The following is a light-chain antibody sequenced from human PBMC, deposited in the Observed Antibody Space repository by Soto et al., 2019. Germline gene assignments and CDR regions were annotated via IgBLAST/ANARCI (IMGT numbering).Light chain of an antibody. Sequence: LTQPHSVSESPGKTVTISCTRRSGSIASNYVQWYQQRPGSAPTTVIYEDNQRPSGVPDRFSGSIDSSSNSASLTISGLKTEDEADYYCQSYDSSNVVFGGGTKLTVL. V-gene: IGLV6-57*04. J-gene: IGLJ2*01. CDR1: SGSIASNY. CDR2: EDN. CDR3: QSYDSSNVV.